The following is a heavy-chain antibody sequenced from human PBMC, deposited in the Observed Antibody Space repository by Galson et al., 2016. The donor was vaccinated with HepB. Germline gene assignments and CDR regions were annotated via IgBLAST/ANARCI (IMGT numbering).Heavy chain of an antibody. Sequence: SLRLSCAASGFIFNSYTMSWVRQAPGKGLVWVSVISRSGASTYYADSVKGRFTISRDNSKNTLFLQMNSLRAEDTAVYYCATQHPYSSPSDYWGQGTLVTVFS. CDR1: GFIFNSYT. CDR3: ATQHPYSSPSDY. CDR2: ISRSGAST. D-gene: IGHD6-6*01. V-gene: IGHV3-23*01. J-gene: IGHJ4*02.